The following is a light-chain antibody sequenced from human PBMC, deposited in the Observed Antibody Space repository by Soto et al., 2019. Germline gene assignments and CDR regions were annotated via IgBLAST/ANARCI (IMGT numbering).Light chain of an antibody. CDR1: QGISSS. Sequence: IQLTQSPSSLSASVGDRVTITCRPSQGISSSLAWYQQKPGKAPKLLIYAASTLQSGVPSRFSGSGSGTQFTLTISSLQPEDFATYYCQQLSYFPRGTFGQGTRLEIK. J-gene: IGKJ5*01. CDR3: QQLSYFPRGT. V-gene: IGKV1-9*01. CDR2: AAS.